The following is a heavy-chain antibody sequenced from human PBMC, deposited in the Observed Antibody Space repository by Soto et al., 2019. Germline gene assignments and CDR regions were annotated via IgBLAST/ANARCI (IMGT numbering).Heavy chain of an antibody. CDR3: ARALNLDL. J-gene: IGHJ5*02. Sequence: EVQLVESGGGLVQPGGSLRLSCAASGFTFSTYRMSWVRQAPGKGLECVARIKQDGSEKYYVDSVKGRVSISRDNAKNSLYLQMNSLRADDTAVYHCARALNLDLWGQGTLVTVSS. CDR2: IKQDGSEK. CDR1: GFTFSTYR. V-gene: IGHV3-7*01.